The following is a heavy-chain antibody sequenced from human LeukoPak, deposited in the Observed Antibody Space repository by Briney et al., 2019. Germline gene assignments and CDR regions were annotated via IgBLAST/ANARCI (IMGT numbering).Heavy chain of an antibody. J-gene: IGHJ6*02. CDR2: ISAYNGNT. D-gene: IGHD4-11*01. V-gene: IGHV1-18*01. CDR1: GYTFTSYG. CDR3: ARDPRTTIDYYYYGMDV. Sequence: ASVKVSCKASGYTFTSYGIRWVRQAPGQGLEWMGLISAYNGNTNYAQKLQGRVTMTTDTSTSTAYMELRSLRSDDTAVYYCARDPRTTIDYYYYGMDVRGQGTTVTVSS.